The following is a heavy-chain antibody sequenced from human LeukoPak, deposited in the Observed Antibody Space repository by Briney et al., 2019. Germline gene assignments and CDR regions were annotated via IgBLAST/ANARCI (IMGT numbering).Heavy chain of an antibody. V-gene: IGHV4-34*01. Sequence: SETLSLTCAVYGGSFSGYYWSWLRQPPGKGLEWIGEINHSGSTNYNPSLKSRVTISVDTSKNQFSLKLSSVTAADTAVYYCASLRRANYYDSSGYYPSIWGQGTLVTVSS. CDR2: INHSGST. J-gene: IGHJ4*02. CDR1: GGSFSGYY. CDR3: ASLRRANYYDSSGYYPSI. D-gene: IGHD3-22*01.